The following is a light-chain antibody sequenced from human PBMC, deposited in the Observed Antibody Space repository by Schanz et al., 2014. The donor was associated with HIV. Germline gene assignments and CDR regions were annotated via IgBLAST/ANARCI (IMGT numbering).Light chain of an antibody. Sequence: QSALTQPPSASGSPGQSVTISCTGTSSDIGGYVSWYQHHPGKAPKLLISEMHRRPSGVPDRFSGSKSGNTASLTISGLQAEDEAEYYCCSYAGSYPPLYVFGTGTKLTVL. CDR3: CSYAGSYPPLYV. V-gene: IGLV2-8*01. CDR1: SSDIGGY. J-gene: IGLJ1*01. CDR2: EMH.